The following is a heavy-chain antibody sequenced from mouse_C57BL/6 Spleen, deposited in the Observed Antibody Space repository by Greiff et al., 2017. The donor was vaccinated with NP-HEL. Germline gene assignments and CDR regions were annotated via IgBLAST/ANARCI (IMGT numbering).Heavy chain of an antibody. CDR1: GYAFSSSW. Sequence: VKVVESGPELVKPGASVKISCKASGYAFSSSWMNWVKQRPGKGLEWIGRIYPGDGDTNYNGKVKGKATLSADKSSSTAYMQLSSLTSEDSAVYFCASSDYYGSSYVPMDYWGQGTSVTVSS. D-gene: IGHD1-1*01. CDR2: IYPGDGDT. V-gene: IGHV1-82*01. CDR3: ASSDYYGSSYVPMDY. J-gene: IGHJ4*01.